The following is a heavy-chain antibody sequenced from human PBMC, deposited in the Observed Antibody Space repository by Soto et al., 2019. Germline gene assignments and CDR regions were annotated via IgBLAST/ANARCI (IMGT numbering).Heavy chain of an antibody. J-gene: IGHJ6*02. CDR3: ARDGNSGYDWDYYYGMDV. V-gene: IGHV3-30*01. CDR2: TSYDGSNT. Sequence: QVQLVESGGGVVQPGRSLRLSCAASGFTFSSFAMHWVRQAPGKGLEWVAVTSYDGSNTYYADSVKGRFTISRDNSKNTLYLQMNSLRAEDTAVYYGARDGNSGYDWDYYYGMDVWGQGTTVTVSS. D-gene: IGHD5-12*01. CDR1: GFTFSSFA.